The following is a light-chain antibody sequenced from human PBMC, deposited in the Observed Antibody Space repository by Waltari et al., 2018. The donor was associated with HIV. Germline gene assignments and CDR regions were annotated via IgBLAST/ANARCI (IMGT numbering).Light chain of an antibody. V-gene: IGLV2-23*02. Sequence: QSALTQPAYVSGSPGQSVNLSCTGTNSDVGKYDFVSWYQHNPGQAPNLILYDVNTRPSGVSLRFSGSKSGNTASLTISGLQAEDEANYYCCSYAGGPFVFGSGT. J-gene: IGLJ1*01. CDR3: CSYAGGPFV. CDR2: DVN. CDR1: NSDVGKYDF.